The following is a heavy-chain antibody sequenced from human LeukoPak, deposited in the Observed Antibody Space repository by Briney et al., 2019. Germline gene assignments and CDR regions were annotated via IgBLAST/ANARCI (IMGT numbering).Heavy chain of an antibody. V-gene: IGHV5-51*01. Sequence: GETLKISCKRSGYSFTSYWIGWARQMPGKGLEWMEIKDPGDSDTRYSPSFQGQVTISADQYINTRDLQWSSMKASDTAMYYRARCSADPYYYSYMDVWGKGTTVTVSS. CDR3: ARCSADPYYYSYMDV. CDR2: KDPGDSDT. D-gene: IGHD3-10*02. J-gene: IGHJ6*03. CDR1: GYSFTSYW.